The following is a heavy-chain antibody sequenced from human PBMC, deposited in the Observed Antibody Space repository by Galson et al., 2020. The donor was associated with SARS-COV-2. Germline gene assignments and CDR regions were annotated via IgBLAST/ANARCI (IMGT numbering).Heavy chain of an antibody. CDR2: IVVGSGNT. V-gene: IGHV1-58*02. D-gene: IGHD2-2*01. CDR1: GFTFTSSA. Sequence: SVKVSCKASGFTFTSSAMQWVRQARGQRLEWIGWIVVGSGNTNYAQKFQERVTITRDMSTSTAYMELSSLRSEDTAVYYCAAPYCSSTSCRDAFYIWGQGTMVTVSS. J-gene: IGHJ3*02. CDR3: AAPYCSSTSCRDAFYI.